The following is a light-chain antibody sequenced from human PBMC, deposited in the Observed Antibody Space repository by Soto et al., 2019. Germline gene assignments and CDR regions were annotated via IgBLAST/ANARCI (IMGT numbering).Light chain of an antibody. Sequence: VRTQAPATLSVSPGERATLSCRASQTIDNNVAWYQLKDGQVHRLXIYGASTRDTGIRALFSGSGSGTEFTLTISSLQYEDFAVDYCQQYNNWPPTFGQGTKVDIK. CDR3: QQYNNWPPT. CDR2: GAS. CDR1: QTIDNN. V-gene: IGKV3D-15*01. J-gene: IGKJ1*01.